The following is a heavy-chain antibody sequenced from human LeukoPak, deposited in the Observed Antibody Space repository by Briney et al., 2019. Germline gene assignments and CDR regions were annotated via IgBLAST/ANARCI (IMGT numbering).Heavy chain of an antibody. J-gene: IGHJ4*02. D-gene: IGHD2-2*01. Sequence: GSLRLSCAASGFTFSSYGMNWVRQAPGKGLEWVSSISSSTSHIYYADSVKGRVTISRDNAKNSLYLQMNSLRAEDTAVYYCARAYCSSTSCNYYFDYRGQGTLVTVSS. V-gene: IGHV3-21*01. CDR2: ISSSTSHI. CDR1: GFTFSSYG. CDR3: ARAYCSSTSCNYYFDY.